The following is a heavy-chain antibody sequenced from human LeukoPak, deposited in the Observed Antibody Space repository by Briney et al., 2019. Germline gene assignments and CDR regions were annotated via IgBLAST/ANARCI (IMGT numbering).Heavy chain of an antibody. Sequence: VASVKVSCKASGYTFTSYAMNWVRQAPGQGLECMGWINTDTGNPTYAQGFTGRFVFSLDTSVSTAYLQISSLKAEDTAVYYCARGRCSGGSCYGYWGQGTLVTVSS. D-gene: IGHD2-15*01. CDR1: GYTFTSYA. V-gene: IGHV7-4-1*02. CDR2: INTDTGNP. CDR3: ARGRCSGGSCYGY. J-gene: IGHJ4*02.